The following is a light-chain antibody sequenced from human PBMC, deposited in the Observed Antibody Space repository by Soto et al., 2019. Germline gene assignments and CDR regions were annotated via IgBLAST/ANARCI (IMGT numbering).Light chain of an antibody. Sequence: IQLTQSPSSLSASVGDRATITCLASQGIGSYLAWYQQKPGEAPTIMIYAASTVQRGVPSRFSGSGSGTEFALTISSLQAEDFATYYCQQLSSYPSTFGGGTKVEIK. CDR3: QQLSSYPST. CDR2: AAS. V-gene: IGKV1-9*01. CDR1: QGIGSY. J-gene: IGKJ4*01.